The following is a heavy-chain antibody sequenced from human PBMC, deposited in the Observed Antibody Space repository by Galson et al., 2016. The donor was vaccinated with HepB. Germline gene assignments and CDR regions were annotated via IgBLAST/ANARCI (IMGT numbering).Heavy chain of an antibody. CDR1: GDSVSGNSVA. Sequence: CAISGDSVSGNSVAWNWIGQSPSRGLEWLGRTFYRSKWYNEYAVSVKSRITITPDTSKNQFSLRLNSVTPEDTAVYYCASFRDYYYGMDVWGQGTTVSVSS. CDR3: ASFRDYYYGMDV. J-gene: IGHJ6*02. V-gene: IGHV6-1*01. CDR2: TFYRSKWYN.